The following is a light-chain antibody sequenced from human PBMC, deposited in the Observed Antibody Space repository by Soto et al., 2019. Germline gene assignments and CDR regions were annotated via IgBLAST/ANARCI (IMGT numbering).Light chain of an antibody. CDR3: QQSYSTPPT. CDR1: QYISNY. J-gene: IGKJ2*01. V-gene: IGKV1-39*01. CDR2: TAS. Sequence: DIKMTQSPSSLSASVGDRVTITCRASQYISNYLNWYQQKSGTAPKLLIHTASTLQRGVPSRFSGRGSGPDFTLTISSVQPDDFAIHFCQQSYSTPPTFGQGTKVDIK.